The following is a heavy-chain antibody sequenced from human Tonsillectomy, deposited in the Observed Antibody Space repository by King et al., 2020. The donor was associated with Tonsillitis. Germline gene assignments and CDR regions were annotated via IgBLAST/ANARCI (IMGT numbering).Heavy chain of an antibody. J-gene: IGHJ3*01. CDR2: IIPMFGAP. CDR1: GGSFNSFD. D-gene: IGHD4-17*01. CDR3: ASCFGYGYGDPLNAFDV. Sequence: VQLVESGAEVKKPGSSVKVSCKASGGSFNSFDMNWVRQAPGQGLEWMGGIIPMFGAPYYAQKFQGRLTCTADKSTTTAYMELSSLRSEDTAVYYCASCFGYGYGDPLNAFDVWGPGTMVTVSS. V-gene: IGHV1-69*06.